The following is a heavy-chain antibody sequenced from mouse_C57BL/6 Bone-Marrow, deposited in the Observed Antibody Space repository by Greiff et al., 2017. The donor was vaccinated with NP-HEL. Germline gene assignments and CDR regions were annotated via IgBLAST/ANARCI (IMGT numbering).Heavy chain of an antibody. Sequence: EVQLQQSGPELVKPGASVKISCKASGYTFTDYYMNWVKQSHGKSLEWIGDINPNNGGTSYNQKFKGKATLTVDKSSSTAYMELRSLTSEDSAVYYCARLGSSGYGTWFAYWGQGTLVTVSA. D-gene: IGHD3-2*02. V-gene: IGHV1-26*01. CDR1: GYTFTDYY. CDR2: INPNNGGT. CDR3: ARLGSSGYGTWFAY. J-gene: IGHJ3*01.